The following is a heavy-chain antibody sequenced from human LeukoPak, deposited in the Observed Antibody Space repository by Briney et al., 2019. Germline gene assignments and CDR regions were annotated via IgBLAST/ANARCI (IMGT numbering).Heavy chain of an antibody. V-gene: IGHV1-18*01. CDR1: GYTFTSYV. Sequence: ASVKVSCKTSGYTFTSYVINWVRQAPGQGLEWMGWISAYNGNTNYAQKFQGRVTMTTDTSTSTAYMELSSLRFEDTAVYYCTRSVRNGHIDYWGQGTLVTVSS. CDR3: TRSVRNGHIDY. J-gene: IGHJ4*02. CDR2: ISAYNGNT. D-gene: IGHD2-21*01.